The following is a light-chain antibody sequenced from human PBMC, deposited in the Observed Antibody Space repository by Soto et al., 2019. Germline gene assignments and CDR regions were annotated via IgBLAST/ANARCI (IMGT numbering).Light chain of an antibody. Sequence: QSVLTQPPSASGSPGQSVTFSCTGTSSDVGRYNFVSWYQQHPGKAPKLIIYEVDKRPSGVPDRFSGSKSGNTASLTISGLQAEDEADYYCCSYAGSYTYVFGTGTKV. CDR1: SSDVGRYNF. J-gene: IGLJ1*01. V-gene: IGLV2-8*01. CDR2: EVD. CDR3: CSYAGSYTYV.